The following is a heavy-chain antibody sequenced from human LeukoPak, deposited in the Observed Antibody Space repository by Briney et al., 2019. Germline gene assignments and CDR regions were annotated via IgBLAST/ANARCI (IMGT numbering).Heavy chain of an antibody. J-gene: IGHJ5*02. CDR2: IFYSGST. CDR1: SGSISTSNYY. V-gene: IGHV4-39*07. D-gene: IGHD6-13*01. Sequence: TTSETLSLTCTVSSGSISTSNYYWGWVRQPPGKALEWIGNIFYSGSTYYSPSLKSRVTISLDTSRNQFSLKLNSVTAADTAVYYCARHATLSWYSRSNNWFDPWGQGTLVTVSS. CDR3: ARHATLSWYSRSNNWFDP.